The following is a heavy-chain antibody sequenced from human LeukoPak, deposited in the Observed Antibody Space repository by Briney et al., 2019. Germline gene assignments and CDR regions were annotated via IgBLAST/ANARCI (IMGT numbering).Heavy chain of an antibody. J-gene: IGHJ5*02. Sequence: PGGSLRLSCAASGFTFSSYSMNWVRQAPGKGLEWVSYISSSSSTIYYADSVKGRFTISRDNAENSLYLQMNSLRAEDTAVYYCARTGYCSSTSCSANGWFDPWGQGTLVTVSS. CDR3: ARTGYCSSTSCSANGWFDP. D-gene: IGHD2-2*01. CDR2: ISSSSSTI. V-gene: IGHV3-48*01. CDR1: GFTFSSYS.